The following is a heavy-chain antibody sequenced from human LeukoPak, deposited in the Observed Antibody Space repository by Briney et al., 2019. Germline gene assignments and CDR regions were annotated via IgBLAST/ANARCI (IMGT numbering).Heavy chain of an antibody. Sequence: PGGSLRLSCAASGFTFSSYSMNWVRQAPGKGLEWVSSISSSSSYIYYADSVKGRFTISRDNAKDSLYLQMNSLRAEDTAVYYYAKAGAVGYHFDYWGQGTLVTVSS. CDR3: AKAGAVGYHFDY. CDR1: GFTFSSYS. V-gene: IGHV3-21*04. D-gene: IGHD5-18*01. J-gene: IGHJ4*02. CDR2: ISSSSSYI.